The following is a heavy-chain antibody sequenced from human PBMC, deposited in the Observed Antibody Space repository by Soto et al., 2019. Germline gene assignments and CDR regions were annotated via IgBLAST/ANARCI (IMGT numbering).Heavy chain of an antibody. V-gene: IGHV1-46*01. Sequence: VASVKVSCKASGYTFTSYYMHWVRQAPGQGLEWMGIINPSGGSTSYAQKFQGRVTMTRDTSTSTVYMELSSLRSEDTAVYYCARESHNQNSGERTPRGMDVWGQGTTVTVSS. CDR2: INPSGGST. J-gene: IGHJ6*02. CDR3: ARESHNQNSGERTPRGMDV. D-gene: IGHD5-12*01. CDR1: GYTFTSYY.